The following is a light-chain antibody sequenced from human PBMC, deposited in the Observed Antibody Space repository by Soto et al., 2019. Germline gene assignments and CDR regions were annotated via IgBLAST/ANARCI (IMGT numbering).Light chain of an antibody. J-gene: IGKJ1*01. CDR2: YAS. Sequence: DIQVTQSPSTLSAYVGDRVTITYRASQSISSWLAWYQQKPVKAPRLLIHYASSLGSGFPSRFSGSESGTEFTLTISSLQPDDFATYYCQQYNTYPVTFGQGTKVDIK. CDR3: QQYNTYPVT. CDR1: QSISSW. V-gene: IGKV1-5*01.